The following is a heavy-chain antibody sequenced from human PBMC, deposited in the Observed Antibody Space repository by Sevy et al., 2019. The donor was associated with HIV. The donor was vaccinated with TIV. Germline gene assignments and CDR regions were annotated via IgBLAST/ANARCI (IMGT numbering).Heavy chain of an antibody. V-gene: IGHV4-39*01. J-gene: IGHJ4*02. Sequence: SETLSLTCTVSGGSISSSGHYWTWIRQPPGKGLEWIGSIYYSGNTDYHPSLKSRVTISVHTSKNQFSLKMTSVTAADTAVYYCARYGGKFDYWGQGTLVTVSS. CDR3: ARYGGKFDY. CDR1: GGSISSSGHY. CDR2: IYYSGNT. D-gene: IGHD3-16*01.